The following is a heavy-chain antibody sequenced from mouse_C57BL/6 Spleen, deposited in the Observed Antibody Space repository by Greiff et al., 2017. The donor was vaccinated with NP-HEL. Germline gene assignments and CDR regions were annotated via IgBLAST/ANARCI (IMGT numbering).Heavy chain of an antibody. CDR1: GYTFTDYY. J-gene: IGHJ3*01. CDR3: AYYYGSLRGFAY. Sequence: EVQLQQSGPVLVKPGASVKMSCKASGYTFTDYYMNWVKQSHGKSLEWIGVINPYNGGTSYNQKFKGKATLTVDKSSSTAYMELNSLTSEDSAVYYGAYYYGSLRGFAYWGQGTLVTVSA. V-gene: IGHV1-19*01. D-gene: IGHD1-1*01. CDR2: INPYNGGT.